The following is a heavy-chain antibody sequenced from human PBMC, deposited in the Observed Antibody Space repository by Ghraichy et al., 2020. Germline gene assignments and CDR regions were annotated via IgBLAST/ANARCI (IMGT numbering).Heavy chain of an antibody. CDR2: VYFSGDT. CDR3: ARGAYGSGSSNWFDP. D-gene: IGHD3-10*01. Sequence: SETLSLTCTVSGGSISTYYWSWIRQSAGKGLEWIGRVYFSGDTNYNPSLKSRVTMSVDTSKNQFSLKLNSVTAADTAVYYCARGAYGSGSSNWFDPWGQGTLVTVSS. V-gene: IGHV4-4*07. J-gene: IGHJ5*02. CDR1: GGSISTYY.